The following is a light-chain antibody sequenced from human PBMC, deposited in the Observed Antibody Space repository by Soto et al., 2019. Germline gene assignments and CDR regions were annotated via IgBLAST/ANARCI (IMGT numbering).Light chain of an antibody. J-gene: IGKJ1*01. V-gene: IGKV3-20*01. Sequence: EIVLTQSPGTLSLSPGERATLSCRASQSVSNNYLAWYQQKPGQAPRLLIYGASNRATGIPDRFSGSGSGKHFTLTISRLEPEDFAVYYCQQYRSSGTFGKGTKVDIK. CDR2: GAS. CDR1: QSVSNNY. CDR3: QQYRSSGT.